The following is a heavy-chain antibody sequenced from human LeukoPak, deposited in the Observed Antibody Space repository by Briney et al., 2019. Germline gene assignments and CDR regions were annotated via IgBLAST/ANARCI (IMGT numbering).Heavy chain of an antibody. D-gene: IGHD5-12*01. V-gene: IGHV3-21*01. Sequence: PGGSLRLSCAASGFTFSSYSMNWVRQAPGKGLEWVSSISSSSSYIYYADSVKGRFTISRDNAKNSLYLQMNSLRAEDTAVYYCARAPRRVGLRLTGYDAFDIWGQGTMVTVSS. J-gene: IGHJ3*02. CDR3: ARAPRRVGLRLTGYDAFDI. CDR2: ISSSSSYI. CDR1: GFTFSSYS.